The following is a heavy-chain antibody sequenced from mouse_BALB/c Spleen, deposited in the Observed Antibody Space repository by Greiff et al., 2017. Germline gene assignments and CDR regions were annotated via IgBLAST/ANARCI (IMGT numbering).Heavy chain of an antibody. CDR1: GYNFTSYW. V-gene: IGHV1-55*01. CDR2: IYPGSGST. D-gene: IGHD2-4*01. Sequence: QVQLQQPGAELVKPGTSVKLSCKASGYNFTSYWINWVKLRPGQGLEWIGDIYPGSGSTNYNEKFKSKATLTVDTSSSTAYMQLSSLASEDSALYYCARGITGYFDYWGQGTTLTVSS. J-gene: IGHJ2*01. CDR3: ARGITGYFDY.